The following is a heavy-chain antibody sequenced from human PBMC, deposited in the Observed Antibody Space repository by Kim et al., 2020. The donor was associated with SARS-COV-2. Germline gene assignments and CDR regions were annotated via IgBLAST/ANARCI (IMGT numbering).Heavy chain of an antibody. Sequence: GGSLRLSCAASGFTFSNAWMSWVRQAPGKGLEWVGRIKSKTDGGTTDYAAPVKGRFTISRDDSKNTLYLQMNSLKTEDTAVYYCTTTWLVAATPNLKRVGYRIKGSEPDAFDIWGQGTMVTVSS. V-gene: IGHV3-15*01. CDR3: TTTWLVAATPNLKRVGYRIKGSEPDAFDI. J-gene: IGHJ3*02. CDR1: GFTFSNAW. CDR2: IKSKTDGGTT. D-gene: IGHD2-15*01.